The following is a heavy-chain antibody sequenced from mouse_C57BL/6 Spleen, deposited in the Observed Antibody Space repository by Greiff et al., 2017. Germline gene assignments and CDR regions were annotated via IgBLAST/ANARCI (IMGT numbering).Heavy chain of an antibody. V-gene: IGHV7-3*01. CDR3: ARYHGYDGYFDV. CDR2: IRNKANGYTT. Sequence: DVMLVESGGGLVQPGGSLSLSCAASGFTFTDYYMSWVRQPPGKALEWLGFIRNKANGYTTEYSASVKGRFTISRDNSQSILYHQMNARRAEDSASYCCARYHGYDGYFDVWGTGTTVTVSS. D-gene: IGHD2-2*01. CDR1: GFTFTDYY. J-gene: IGHJ1*03.